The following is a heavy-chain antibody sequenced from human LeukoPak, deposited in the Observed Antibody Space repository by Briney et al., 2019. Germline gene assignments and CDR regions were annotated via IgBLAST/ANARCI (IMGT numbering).Heavy chain of an antibody. V-gene: IGHV3-11*01. Sequence: GGSLRLSCAASGFTFSDYYMIWIRQAPGKGLEWVSYISSSSSTIYYADSVKGRFTISRDNAKNSLHLQMSSLRAEDTAVYYCARSRTRDVFDIWGQGTMVTVSS. CDR3: ARSRTRDVFDI. CDR1: GFTFSDYY. J-gene: IGHJ3*02. CDR2: ISSSSSTI.